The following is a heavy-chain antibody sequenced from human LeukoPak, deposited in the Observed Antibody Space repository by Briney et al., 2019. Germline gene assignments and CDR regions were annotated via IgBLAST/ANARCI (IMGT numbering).Heavy chain of an antibody. CDR1: GFTFSSYA. J-gene: IGHJ6*03. CDR3: ARLQQLATYYYYYMDV. CDR2: ISGSAGST. D-gene: IGHD6-13*01. V-gene: IGHV3-23*01. Sequence: GGSLRLSCAASGFTFSSYAMSWVRQAPGKGLAWVSTISGSAGSTYYADSVKGRFTISRDSSKNTLYLQMNSLRADDTAVYYCARLQQLATYYYYYMDVWGKGTTVTVSS.